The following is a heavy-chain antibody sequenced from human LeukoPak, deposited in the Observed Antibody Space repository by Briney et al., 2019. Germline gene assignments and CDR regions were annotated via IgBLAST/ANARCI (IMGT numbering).Heavy chain of an antibody. Sequence: GGSLRLSCAASGFTFSSYGMQWVCQAPGKGLEWVAVIWYDGSNKYYADSVKGRFTISRDNSKNTLYLQMNSLRAEDTAVYYCAKDSRYSSGWYFYYFDYWGQGTLVTVSS. D-gene: IGHD6-19*01. CDR1: GFTFSSYG. CDR2: IWYDGSNK. V-gene: IGHV3-33*06. J-gene: IGHJ4*02. CDR3: AKDSRYSSGWYFYYFDY.